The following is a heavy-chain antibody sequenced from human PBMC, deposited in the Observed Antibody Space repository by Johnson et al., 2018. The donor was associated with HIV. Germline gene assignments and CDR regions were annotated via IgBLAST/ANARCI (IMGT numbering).Heavy chain of an antibody. CDR3: AREEEGRWLQLHAFDI. D-gene: IGHD5-24*01. J-gene: IGHJ3*02. Sequence: QVQLVESGGGVVQPGRSLRLSCAASGFTFSSYAMHWVRQAPGKGLEWVAVISYDGGNKYYADSVKGRFTISRDNSKNTLYLQMNSLRAEDTAVYYCAREEEGRWLQLHAFDIWGQGTMVTVSS. V-gene: IGHV3-30*04. CDR2: ISYDGGNK. CDR1: GFTFSSYA.